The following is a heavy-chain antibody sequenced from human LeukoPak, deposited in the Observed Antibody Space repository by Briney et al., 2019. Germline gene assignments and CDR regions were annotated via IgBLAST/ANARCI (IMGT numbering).Heavy chain of an antibody. CDR2: ISSSSSYI. CDR3: ARWDSRDYYYYMDV. CDR1: GSTFSSYS. Sequence: GGSLRLSCAASGSTFSSYSMNWVRQAPGKGLEWVSSISSSSSYIYYADSVKGRFTISRDNAKNSLYLQMNSLRAEDTAVYYCARWDSRDYYYYMDVWGKGTAVTVSS. V-gene: IGHV3-21*01. D-gene: IGHD6-13*01. J-gene: IGHJ6*03.